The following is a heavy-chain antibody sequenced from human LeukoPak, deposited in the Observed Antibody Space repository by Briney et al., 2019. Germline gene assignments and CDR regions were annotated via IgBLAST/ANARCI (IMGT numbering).Heavy chain of an antibody. CDR2: ISAYNGNT. D-gene: IGHD3-22*01. CDR1: GYTFTSYG. V-gene: IGHV1-18*01. J-gene: IGHJ4*02. CDR3: ARDAHTYYYDSSGYYPSDY. Sequence: ASVKVSCKASGYTFTSYGISWVRQAPGQGLEWMGWISAYNGNTNYAQKLQGRVTMTTDTSTSTAYMELRSLRSDDTAVYYCARDAHTYYYDSSGYYPSDYWGQGTLVTVSS.